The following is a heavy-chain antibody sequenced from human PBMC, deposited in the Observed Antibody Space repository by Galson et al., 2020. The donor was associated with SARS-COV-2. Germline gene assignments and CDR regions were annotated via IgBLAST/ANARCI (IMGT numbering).Heavy chain of an antibody. CDR3: AKDPFPGDYIWGSYSYFDY. J-gene: IGHJ4*02. V-gene: IGHV3-23*01. CDR1: GFTFSSYA. CDR2: ISDSGLTT. D-gene: IGHD3-16*01. Sequence: GESLKISCAASGFTFSSYAMSWVRQAPGKGLEWVSSISDSGLTTYAADSVTGRFTISRDNSKHTLYLQMNSLRVEDTAIYYCAKDPFPGDYIWGSYSYFDYWGQGALVIVSS.